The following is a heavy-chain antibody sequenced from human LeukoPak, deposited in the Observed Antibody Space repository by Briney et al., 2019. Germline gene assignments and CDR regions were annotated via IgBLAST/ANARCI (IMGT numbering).Heavy chain of an antibody. CDR2: ISSSSSYI. D-gene: IGHD2-15*01. V-gene: IGHV3-21*01. Sequence: GGSLRPSCAASGFTFSSYSMNWVRQAPGKGLEWVSSISSSSSYIYYADSVKGRFTISRDNAKNSLYLQMNSLRAEDTAVYYCARVTCSGGSCYFDYWGQGTLVTVSS. J-gene: IGHJ4*02. CDR1: GFTFSSYS. CDR3: ARVTCSGGSCYFDY.